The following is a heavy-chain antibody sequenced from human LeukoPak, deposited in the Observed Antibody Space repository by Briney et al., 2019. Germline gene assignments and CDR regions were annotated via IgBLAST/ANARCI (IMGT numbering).Heavy chain of an antibody. CDR3: ARGDSGSYHLDY. CDR2: INSDGSST. D-gene: IGHD1-26*01. CDR1: GFTFSSYW. V-gene: IGHV3-74*01. Sequence: GGSLRLSCAASGFTFSSYWMHWVRQAPGKGLAWVSRINSDGSSTSYADSVKGRFTISRDNAKNTLYLQMNSLRAEDTAVYYCARGDSGSYHLDYWGQGTLVTVSS. J-gene: IGHJ4*02.